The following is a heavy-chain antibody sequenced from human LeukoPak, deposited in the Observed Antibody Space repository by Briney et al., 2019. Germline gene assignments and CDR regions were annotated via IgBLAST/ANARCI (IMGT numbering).Heavy chain of an antibody. Sequence: XESLKISCKGSGYSFTSYWIGWVRQMPGKGLEWMGIIYPGDSDTRYSPSFQGQVTISADKSISTAYLQWSSLKASDTAMYYCARGEGVVPAAIFAPYFDYWGQGTLVTVSS. CDR2: IYPGDSDT. V-gene: IGHV5-51*01. CDR1: GYSFTSYW. CDR3: ARGEGVVPAAIFAPYFDY. J-gene: IGHJ4*02. D-gene: IGHD2-2*01.